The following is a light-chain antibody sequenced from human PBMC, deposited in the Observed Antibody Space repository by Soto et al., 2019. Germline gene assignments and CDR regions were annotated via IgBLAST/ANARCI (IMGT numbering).Light chain of an antibody. CDR3: SSYAGSNTFV. Sequence: QSVRTQPPSASGSPGQSVTISCTGTTSDVGGYKYVSWHQQHPGKAPKLIIYEVAKRPSGVPDRFSGSKSGNTASLTVSGLQAEDEADYYCSSYAGSNTFVFGPGTKVTVL. J-gene: IGLJ1*01. CDR2: EVA. V-gene: IGLV2-8*01. CDR1: TSDVGGYKY.